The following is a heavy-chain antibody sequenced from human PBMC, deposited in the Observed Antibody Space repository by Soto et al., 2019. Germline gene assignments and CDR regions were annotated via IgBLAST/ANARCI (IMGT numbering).Heavy chain of an antibody. Sequence: SLRLSCAASGFSFSSYAMSWVRQAPGKGLEWVSGISGSGSSTYYADSVKGRFTISRDNSKNTLYLQMNSLRAEDTAVYYCAKGNYGDYVLAYWGQGTLVTVS. CDR2: ISGSGSST. CDR1: GFSFSSYA. V-gene: IGHV3-23*01. CDR3: AKGNYGDYVLAY. J-gene: IGHJ4*02. D-gene: IGHD4-17*01.